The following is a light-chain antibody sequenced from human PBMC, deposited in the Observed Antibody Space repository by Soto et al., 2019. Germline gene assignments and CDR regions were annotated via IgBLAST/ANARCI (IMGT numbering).Light chain of an antibody. CDR2: DAS. J-gene: IGKJ5*01. Sequence: EIVSTQSPATLSLSPGERATLSCRASQSITSYLAWYQQKPGQAPRLLIYDASDRATGIPARFSGSGSGTDFTLTISSVEPEDFAVYYCQQRSVWPPITFGQGTRLEIK. CDR3: QQRSVWPPIT. CDR1: QSITSY. V-gene: IGKV3-11*01.